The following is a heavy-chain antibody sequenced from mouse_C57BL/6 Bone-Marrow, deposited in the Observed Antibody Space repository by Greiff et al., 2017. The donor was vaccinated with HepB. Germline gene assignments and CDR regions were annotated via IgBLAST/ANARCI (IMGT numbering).Heavy chain of an antibody. D-gene: IGHD1-1*01. J-gene: IGHJ2*01. Sequence: EVHLVESGAELVRPGASVKLSCTASGFNIKDDYMHWVKQRPEQGLEWIGWIDPENGDTEYASKFQGKATITADTSSNTAYLQLSSLTSEDTAVYYCTPFIPTVVADYWGQGTTLTVSS. CDR3: TPFIPTVVADY. V-gene: IGHV14-4*01. CDR2: IDPENGDT. CDR1: GFNIKDDY.